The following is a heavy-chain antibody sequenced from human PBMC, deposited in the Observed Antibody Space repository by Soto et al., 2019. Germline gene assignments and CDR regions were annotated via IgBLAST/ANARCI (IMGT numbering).Heavy chain of an antibody. V-gene: IGHV3-30*03. CDR3: ALPNRRYCSGGSCYSRLDY. CDR1: GFTFSSCG. D-gene: IGHD2-15*01. J-gene: IGHJ4*02. CDR2: ISYDGSNK. Sequence: GGSLRLSCAASGFTFSSCGMHWVRQAPGKGLEWVAVISYDGSNKYYADSVKGRFTISRDNSKNTLYLQMNSLRAEDTAVYYCALPNRRYCSGGSCYSRLDYWGQGTLVTVSS.